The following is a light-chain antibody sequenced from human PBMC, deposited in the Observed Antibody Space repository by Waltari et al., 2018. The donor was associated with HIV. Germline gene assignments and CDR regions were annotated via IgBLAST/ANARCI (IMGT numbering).Light chain of an antibody. Sequence: QSALTQPDSVSGSPGQSTTIPCTGTPWDMGTYDHVSWYQQHPGKAPKLIIFAVNNRPSGISDRFSGSKSANVASLSISGLQAADEADYYCRSYSRTNTWVFGGGTRLTVL. J-gene: IGLJ3*02. CDR3: RSYSRTNTWV. CDR2: AVN. V-gene: IGLV2-14*01. CDR1: PWDMGTYDH.